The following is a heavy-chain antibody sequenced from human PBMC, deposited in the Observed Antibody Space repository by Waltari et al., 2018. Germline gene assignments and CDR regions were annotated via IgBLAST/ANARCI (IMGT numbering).Heavy chain of an antibody. Sequence: QVQLVQSGGEVKKPGASVKVSCKASGYTFTKNGISGVRQAPGQGLEWRGWIGPYTGNTDYAQSLQGRVTMTTDTPTSTAYLELTSLRSDDTAVYYCARVFTYSSGWYHLDLWGQGTLITVS. V-gene: IGHV1-18*01. D-gene: IGHD6-13*01. CDR3: ARVFTYSSGWYHLDL. J-gene: IGHJ5*02. CDR2: IGPYTGNT. CDR1: GYTFTKNG.